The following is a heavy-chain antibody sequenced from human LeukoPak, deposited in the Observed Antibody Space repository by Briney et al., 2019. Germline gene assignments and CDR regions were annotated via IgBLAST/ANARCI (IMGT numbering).Heavy chain of an antibody. D-gene: IGHD3-9*01. Sequence: GRSLRLSCAASGFTFSTCVMHWVRQAPGKGLEWVAVISFDGNNKYYSDSVKGRFTISRDNSKNTLYLPMNTLRSEDTAVYYCAKDPRPQHDIFTGYLAYWGQGTLVTVSS. CDR3: AKDPRPQHDIFTGYLAY. J-gene: IGHJ4*02. CDR2: ISFDGNNK. V-gene: IGHV3-30*18. CDR1: GFTFSTCV.